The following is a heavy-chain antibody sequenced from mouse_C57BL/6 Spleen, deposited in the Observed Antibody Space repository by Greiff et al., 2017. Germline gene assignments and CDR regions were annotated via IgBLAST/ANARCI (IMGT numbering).Heavy chain of an antibody. CDR1: GYTFTDYY. D-gene: IGHD1-1*01. V-gene: IGHV1-26*01. CDR2: INPNNGGT. Sequence: EVQLQQSGPELVKPGASVKISCKASGYTFTDYYMNWVKQSHGKSLEWIGDINPNNGGTSYNQKFKGKATLTVDKSSSTAYMELRSLTSEDSAVYYCASRDYGSIYGSYYAMDYWGQGTSVTVSS. J-gene: IGHJ4*01. CDR3: ASRDYGSIYGSYYAMDY.